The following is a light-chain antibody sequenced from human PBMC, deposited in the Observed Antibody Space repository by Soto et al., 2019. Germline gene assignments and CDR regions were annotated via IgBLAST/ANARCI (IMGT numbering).Light chain of an antibody. V-gene: IGKV1-8*01. CDR1: QGISSY. Sequence: AIRMTQSPSSFSASTGDRVTITCRASQGISSYLAWYQQKPGKAPKLLIYAASTLQTGVPSRFSGSGSGTDFTLTISCLQSEDFSTYYCQRYYSYPYIFGRGTKLEIK. CDR3: QRYYSYPYI. J-gene: IGKJ2*01. CDR2: AAS.